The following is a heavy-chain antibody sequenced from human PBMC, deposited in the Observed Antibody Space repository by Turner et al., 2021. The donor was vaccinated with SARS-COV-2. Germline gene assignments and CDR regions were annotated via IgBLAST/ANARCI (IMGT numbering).Heavy chain of an antibody. V-gene: IGHV1-2*02. CDR2: INPNSGGT. Sequence: QVQLVQSGAEVKKPGSSVKVSCKASGGTFSSYAISWVRQAPGQGLEWMGWINPNSGGTNSAQKFQGRVTMTRDTSISTAYMELSRLRSDDTAVYYCATDSYGTLWGQGTLVTVSS. J-gene: IGHJ4*02. D-gene: IGHD5-18*01. CDR1: GGTFSSYA. CDR3: ATDSYGTL.